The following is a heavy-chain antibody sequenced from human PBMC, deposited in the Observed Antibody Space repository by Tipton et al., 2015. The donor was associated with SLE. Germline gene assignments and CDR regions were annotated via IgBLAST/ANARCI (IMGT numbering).Heavy chain of an antibody. CDR1: GYSISSGYY. V-gene: IGHV4-38-2*01. CDR2: IYHSGST. CDR3: ARAGVTIFGVVDY. Sequence: TLSLTCAVSGYSISSGYYWGWIRQPPGKGLEWIRSIYHSGSTYYNPSLKSRVTISVDTSKNQFSLKLSSVTAADTAVYYCARAGVTIFGVVDYWGQGTLVTVSS. J-gene: IGHJ4*02. D-gene: IGHD3-3*01.